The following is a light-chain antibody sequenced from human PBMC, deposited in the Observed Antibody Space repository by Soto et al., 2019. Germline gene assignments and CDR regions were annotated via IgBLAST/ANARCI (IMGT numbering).Light chain of an antibody. CDR1: SGHSSYI. CDR2: LEGSGSY. CDR3: ETWDSYTRV. Sequence: QSVLTQSSSASASLGSSVKLTCTLSSGHSSYIIAWHQQQPGKAPRYLMKLEGSGSYNKDSGVPDRFSGSSSGADLYLTISNLQSEDEADYYCETWDSYTRVFGGGTKLTVL. J-gene: IGLJ3*02. V-gene: IGLV4-60*03.